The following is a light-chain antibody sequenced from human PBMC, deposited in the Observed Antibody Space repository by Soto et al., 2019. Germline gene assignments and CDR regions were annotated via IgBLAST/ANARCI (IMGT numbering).Light chain of an antibody. CDR2: GAS. Sequence: DIVFTHSPSTLSLSPLQRATLSCRASQKISGYLACYQQKPGQAPRLLMYGASTRATGIPARFSGSGSGTEFTLTITSLQSEDFAVYYCQQYNDWPPITFGQGTRLENK. J-gene: IGKJ5*01. CDR1: QKISGY. CDR3: QQYNDWPPIT. V-gene: IGKV3-15*01.